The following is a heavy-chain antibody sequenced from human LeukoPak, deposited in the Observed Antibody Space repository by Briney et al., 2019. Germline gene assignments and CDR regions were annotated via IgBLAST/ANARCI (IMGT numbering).Heavy chain of an antibody. J-gene: IGHJ4*02. CDR3: ASDRSYYVWGSYRYFDY. V-gene: IGHV4-39*01. D-gene: IGHD3-16*02. CDR1: GGSISSSSYY. Sequence: SETLSLTCTVSGGSISSSSYYWGWIRQPPGKGLEWIGSIYYSGSTYYNPSLKSRDTISVDTSKNQFSLKLSSVTAADTAVYYCASDRSYYVWGSYRYFDYWGQGTLVTVSS. CDR2: IYYSGST.